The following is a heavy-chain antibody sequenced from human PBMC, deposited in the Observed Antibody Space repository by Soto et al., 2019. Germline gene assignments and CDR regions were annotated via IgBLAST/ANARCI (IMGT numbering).Heavy chain of an antibody. J-gene: IGHJ2*01. Sequence: QVQLVESGGGVVQPGRSLRLSCAASQFTFSNYGIHWVRQAPGKGLEWVAVISYDGSNKYYVDSVKVRFTISRDNSKNTVYVEMNSLRAEDTAVYYCARGARYCSGGGCYSFWYFDLWGRGTLVTVSS. D-gene: IGHD2-15*01. CDR3: ARGARYCSGGGCYSFWYFDL. CDR2: ISYDGSNK. CDR1: QFTFSNYG. V-gene: IGHV3-33*01.